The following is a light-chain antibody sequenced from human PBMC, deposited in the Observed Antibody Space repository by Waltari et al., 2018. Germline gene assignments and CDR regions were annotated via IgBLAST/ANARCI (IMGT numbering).Light chain of an antibody. Sequence: SCMASQGVSRSLAWYQQKPGPAPKLLIYGASTRATGIPDRFSGSGSGTDFSLTISSLEPEDFAIDFCQHYVRLPATFGQGTKVEIK. CDR3: QHYVRLPAT. J-gene: IGKJ1*01. V-gene: IGKV3-20*01. CDR1: QGVSRS. CDR2: GAS.